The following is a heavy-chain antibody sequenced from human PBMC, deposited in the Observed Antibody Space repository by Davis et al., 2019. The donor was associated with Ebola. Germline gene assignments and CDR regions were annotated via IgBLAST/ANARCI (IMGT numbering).Heavy chain of an antibody. CDR1: GFTFSSYD. D-gene: IGHD1-26*01. V-gene: IGHV3-13*01. CDR2: IGTAGDT. J-gene: IGHJ6*02. Sequence: GESLKISCAASGFTFSSYDMHWVRQATGKGLEWVSAIGTAGDTYYADSVKGRFTISRDNSKNTLYLQMNSLRAEDTAVYYCARGVRWELRYYYYGMDVWGQGTTVTVSS. CDR3: ARGVRWELRYYYYGMDV.